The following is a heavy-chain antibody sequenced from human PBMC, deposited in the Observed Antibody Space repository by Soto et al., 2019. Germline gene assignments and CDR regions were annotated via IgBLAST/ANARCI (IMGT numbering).Heavy chain of an antibody. CDR1: GDSISSGDYY. D-gene: IGHD6-6*01. V-gene: IGHV4-30-4*01. CDR3: ARERPDGARLGP. J-gene: IGHJ5*02. CDR2: IYHSGST. Sequence: SETLSLTCNVSGDSISSGDYYWSWIRQPPGKGLEWIGYIYHSGSTYYNPSLKSRVTISVDTSKNQFSLKLSSVTAADTAVYYCARERPDGARLGPWGQGTLVTVSS.